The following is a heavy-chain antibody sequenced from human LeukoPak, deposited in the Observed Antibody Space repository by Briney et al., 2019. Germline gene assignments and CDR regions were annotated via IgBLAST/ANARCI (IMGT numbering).Heavy chain of an antibody. CDR1: GGSFSGYY. J-gene: IGHJ4*02. CDR2: INHSGST. D-gene: IGHD2-15*01. Sequence: SSETLSLTCAVYGGSFSGYYWSWIRQPPGKGLGWIGEINHSGSTNYNPSLKSRVTISVDTSKNQFSLKLSSVTAADTAVYYCACEPKYCSGGSCYPRLDYWGKGALVTVSS. CDR3: ACEPKYCSGGSCYPRLDY. V-gene: IGHV4-34*01.